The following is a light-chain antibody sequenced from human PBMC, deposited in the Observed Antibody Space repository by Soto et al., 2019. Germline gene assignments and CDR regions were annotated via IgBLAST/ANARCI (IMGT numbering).Light chain of an antibody. J-gene: IGKJ2*02. CDR1: ETIIDY. CDR2: SAS. Sequence: DIQMSQSPSSLSASVGDSVTITCRASETIIDYLNWYQQQPGEAPKLLIFSASSLHSGVPSRFRGSGSGTRFTLTISSLQPQEFATYFCHQRFSACRTSGQGTK. V-gene: IGKV1-39*01. CDR3: HQRFSACRT.